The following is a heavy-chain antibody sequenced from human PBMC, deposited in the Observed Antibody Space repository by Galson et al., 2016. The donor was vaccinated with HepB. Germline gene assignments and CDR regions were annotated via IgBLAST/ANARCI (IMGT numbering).Heavy chain of an antibody. Sequence: CAISGDSVSSNSAAWNWFRQSPSRGLEWLGRTYYRSKWYNDYAVSVKSRININPDTSKNQFSLQLNSVLPEDTAMYYCASGTWDSGLKWWGQGTPVTVSS. CDR1: GDSVSSNSAA. CDR3: ASGTWDSGLKW. V-gene: IGHV6-1*01. D-gene: IGHD1-26*01. CDR2: TYYRSKWYN. J-gene: IGHJ4*02.